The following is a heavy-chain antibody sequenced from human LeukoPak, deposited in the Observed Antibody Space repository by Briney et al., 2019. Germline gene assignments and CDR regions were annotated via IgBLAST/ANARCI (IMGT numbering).Heavy chain of an antibody. J-gene: IGHJ6*03. D-gene: IGHD2-8*01. CDR1: GGSFSGYY. Sequence: PSETLSLTCAVYGGSFSGYYWSWIRQPPGKGLEWIGEINHSGSTNYNPSLKSRVTISVDTSKNQFSLKLSSVTAADTAVYYCARARDRYCTNGVCHGTYYYMDVWGKGTTVTVSS. V-gene: IGHV4-34*01. CDR3: ARARDRYCTNGVCHGTYYYMDV. CDR2: INHSGST.